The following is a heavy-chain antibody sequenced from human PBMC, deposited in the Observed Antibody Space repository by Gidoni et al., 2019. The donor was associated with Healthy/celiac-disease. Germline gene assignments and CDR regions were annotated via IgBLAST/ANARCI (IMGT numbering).Heavy chain of an antibody. Sequence: QVQLVQSGTEVKKPGASVKVSCKASGYTFTGYYMHWVRQAPGQGLEWMGWINPNRGGTNYAQKCQGRVTMTRDTSSSTAYMELSRLRSDDTAVYYWARGAAMIVVVITTLGGGGDYWGQGTLVTVSS. CDR3: ARGAAMIVVVITTLGGGGDY. CDR2: INPNRGGT. CDR1: GYTFTGYY. J-gene: IGHJ4*02. D-gene: IGHD3-22*01. V-gene: IGHV1-2*02.